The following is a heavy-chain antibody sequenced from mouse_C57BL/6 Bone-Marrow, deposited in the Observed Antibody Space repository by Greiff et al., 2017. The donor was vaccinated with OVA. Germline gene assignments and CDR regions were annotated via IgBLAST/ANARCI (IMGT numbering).Heavy chain of an antibody. V-gene: IGHV1-81*01. D-gene: IGHD2-3*01. J-gene: IGHJ4*01. CDR1: GYTFTSYG. Sequence: VQLQQSGAVLARPGASVKLSCKASGYTFTSYGISWVKQRTGQGLEWIGEIYPRSGNTYYNEKFKGKATLTADKSSSTAYMELRSLTSEDSAVYFCAREGRDDGYSYYYAMDYWGQGTSVTVSS. CDR2: IYPRSGNT. CDR3: AREGRDDGYSYYYAMDY.